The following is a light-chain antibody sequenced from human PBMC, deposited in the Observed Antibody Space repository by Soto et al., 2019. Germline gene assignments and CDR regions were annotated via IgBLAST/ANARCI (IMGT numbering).Light chain of an antibody. CDR1: QSVSNSY. J-gene: IGKJ1*01. CDR3: QQYGSSPQT. Sequence: EIVLTQSPGTLSLSPGERATLSCRASQSVSNSYLAWYQQKSGQAPRLLIFGASSRTTDIPDRFTGSGSGTDFTLTITRLEPEDFAVYFCQQYGSSPQTFGQGTKVEIK. V-gene: IGKV3-20*01. CDR2: GAS.